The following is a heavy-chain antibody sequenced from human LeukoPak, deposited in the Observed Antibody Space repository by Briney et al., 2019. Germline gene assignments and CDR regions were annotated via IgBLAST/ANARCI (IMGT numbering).Heavy chain of an antibody. J-gene: IGHJ6*03. CDR2: ISGSGGST. CDR3: AKAGSSSLRGCYYYMDV. Sequence: GGSLRLSCAASGFTFSSYAMSWVRQAPGKGLEWVSAISGSGGSTYYADSVKGRFTISRDNSKNTLYLQMNSLRAEDTAVYYCAKAGSSSLRGCYYYMDVWGKGTTVTVSS. CDR1: GFTFSSYA. D-gene: IGHD6-6*01. V-gene: IGHV3-23*01.